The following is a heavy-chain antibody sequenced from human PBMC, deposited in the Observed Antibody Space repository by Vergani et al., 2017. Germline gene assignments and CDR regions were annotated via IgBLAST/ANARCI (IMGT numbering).Heavy chain of an antibody. CDR1: GFTFSSYG. J-gene: IGHJ4*02. D-gene: IGHD4-17*01. CDR2: IWYDGSNK. Sequence: QVQLVESGGGVVQPGRSLRLSCTASGFTFSSYGMHWVRQAPGKGLEWVAVIWYDGSNKYYADSVKGRFTISRDNSKNTLYLQMNSLRAEDTAVYYCARDRPTTGTFDYWGQGTLVTVSS. V-gene: IGHV3-33*01. CDR3: ARDRPTTGTFDY.